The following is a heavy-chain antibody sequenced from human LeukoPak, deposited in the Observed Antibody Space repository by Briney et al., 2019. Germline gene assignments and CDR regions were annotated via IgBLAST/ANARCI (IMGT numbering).Heavy chain of an antibody. V-gene: IGHV1-2*02. J-gene: IGHJ4*02. CDR3: ARAWRRYCSGVKCPYVVGY. D-gene: IGHD2-15*01. Sequence: GASVKVSCKASGYTFTGHNLHWVRLAPGQGLQWMGWINPYSGDTGSAQHLQGRMTLTRDTSISTAYMELRSLTSDDTAFYYCARAWRRYCSGVKCPYVVGYWGQGTLVLVSA. CDR2: INPYSGDT. CDR1: GYTFTGHN.